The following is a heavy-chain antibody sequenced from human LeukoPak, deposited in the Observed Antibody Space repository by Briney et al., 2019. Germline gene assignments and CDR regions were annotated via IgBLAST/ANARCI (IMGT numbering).Heavy chain of an antibody. CDR2: IDGGGTIT. V-gene: IGHV3-11*04. D-gene: IGHD3-3*01. Sequence: GGSLRLSCAASGFTFSDYYMSWIRQVPGKGLEWLSYIDGGGTITYYAAFEEGRFTISRDNAKNSVYLQMDSLRAEDTAVYYCARDRGYGSGYYSDNWGQGTLVTVSS. CDR1: GFTFSDYY. J-gene: IGHJ4*02. CDR3: ARDRGYGSGYYSDN.